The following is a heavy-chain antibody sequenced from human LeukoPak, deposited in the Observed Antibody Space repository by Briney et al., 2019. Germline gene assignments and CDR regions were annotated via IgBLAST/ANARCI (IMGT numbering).Heavy chain of an antibody. CDR2: IYYSGST. V-gene: IGHV4-59*01. CDR1: GGSISNYY. Sequence: SETLSLTCTVSGGSISNYYWSWIRQPPGKGLEWIGYIYYSGSTNYNPSLKSRVTISVDTSKNQFSLKLSSVTAADTAVYYCARAGWGSYDAFDIWGQGTMVTVSS. D-gene: IGHD7-27*01. CDR3: ARAGWGSYDAFDI. J-gene: IGHJ3*02.